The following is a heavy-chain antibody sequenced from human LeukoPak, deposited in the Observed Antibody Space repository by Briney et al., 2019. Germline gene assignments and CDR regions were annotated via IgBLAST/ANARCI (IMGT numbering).Heavy chain of an antibody. D-gene: IGHD3-3*01. V-gene: IGHV3-23*01. CDR2: ISGSGGST. J-gene: IGHJ3*02. Sequence: GGSLRLSCAASGLTFSSYAMSWVRQAPGKGLEWVSAISGSGGSTYYADSVKGRFTISRDNSKNTLYLQMNSLRAEDTAVYYCANPPFTIFGVVMSDAFDIWGQGTMVTVSS. CDR1: GLTFSSYA. CDR3: ANPPFTIFGVVMSDAFDI.